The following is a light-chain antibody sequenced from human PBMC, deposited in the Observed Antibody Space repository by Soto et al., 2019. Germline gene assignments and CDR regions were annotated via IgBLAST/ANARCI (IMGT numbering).Light chain of an antibody. V-gene: IGKV1-39*01. J-gene: IGKJ1*01. CDR3: QQTYSTPWT. CDR1: QSFSNN. CDR2: GAS. Sequence: DIQMTQSPSSLSASLGDRVTISCRAGQSFSNNLNCYQQKAGKAPKLLIYGASSLQSGVPSRFSGSRSGTDFTLTISSLVPEDFATYYCQQTYSTPWTFGQGTKVDIK.